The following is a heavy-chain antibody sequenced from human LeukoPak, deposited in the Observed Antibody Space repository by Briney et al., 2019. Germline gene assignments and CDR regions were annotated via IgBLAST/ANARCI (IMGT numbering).Heavy chain of an antibody. CDR3: ARDLVTMVRGASDAFDI. CDR1: GSTFSDYY. D-gene: IGHD3-10*01. J-gene: IGHJ3*02. V-gene: IGHV3-11*01. Sequence: GGSLRLSCAASGSTFSDYYMSWIRQAPGKGLEWVSYISSSGSTIYYADSVKGRFTISRDNAKNSLYLQMNSLRAEDTAVYYCARDLVTMVRGASDAFDIWGQGTMVTVSS. CDR2: ISSSGSTI.